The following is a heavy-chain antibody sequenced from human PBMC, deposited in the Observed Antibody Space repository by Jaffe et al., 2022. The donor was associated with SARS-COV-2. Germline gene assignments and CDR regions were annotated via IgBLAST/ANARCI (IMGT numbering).Heavy chain of an antibody. CDR3: VRVKTGGRFLEYDHWFDP. D-gene: IGHD3-3*01. CDR1: GGSISSGSDY. V-gene: IGHV4-61*02. J-gene: IGHJ5*02. CDR2: IYSSGST. Sequence: QVQLQESGPGLVKPSQTLSLSCTVSGGSISSGSDYWSWIRQPAGKGLEWIGRIYSSGSTNYNPSLKSRVTISVDTSKNQFSLKLSSVTAADTAVYYCVRVKTGGRFLEYDHWFDPWGQGTLVTVSS.